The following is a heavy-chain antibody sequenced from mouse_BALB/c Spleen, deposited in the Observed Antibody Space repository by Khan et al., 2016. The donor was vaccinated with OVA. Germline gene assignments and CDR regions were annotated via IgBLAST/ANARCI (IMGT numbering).Heavy chain of an antibody. CDR3: GSIRFYYRFSFFDY. D-gene: IGHD2-14*01. J-gene: IGHJ2*01. V-gene: IGHV3-2*02. CDR2: ISYSGST. CDR1: GYSITSDYA. Sequence: EVQLQESGPGLVKPSQSLSLTCTVTGYSITSDYAWNWIRQFPGNKLEWMGYISYSGSTSYNPSLESRISIIRDTSTNPFFLQLNSVTTEDTATYYCGSIRFYYRFSFFDYWGQGTTLTVSS.